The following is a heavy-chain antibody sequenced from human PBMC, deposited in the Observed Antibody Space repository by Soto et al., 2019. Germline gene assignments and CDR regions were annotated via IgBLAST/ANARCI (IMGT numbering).Heavy chain of an antibody. CDR3: ARLRYCSSTSCYKGYYYYYGMDV. V-gene: IGHV5-10-1*01. CDR2: IDPSDSYT. Sequence: XDSLKVSCKCSGNSFTSYWVSLVLQMPGKGLEWMGRIDPSDSYTNYSPSFQGHVTISADKSISTAYLQWSSLKASDTAMYYCARLRYCSSTSCYKGYYYYYGMDVWGQGTTVTVSS. J-gene: IGHJ6*02. D-gene: IGHD2-2*02. CDR1: GNSFTSYW.